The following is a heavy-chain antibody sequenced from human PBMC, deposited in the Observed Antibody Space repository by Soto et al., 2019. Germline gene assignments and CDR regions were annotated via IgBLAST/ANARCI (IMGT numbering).Heavy chain of an antibody. CDR3: ARRQISPPTRGAASARGGMDV. CDR1: GFTVSSNY. V-gene: IGHV3-53*01. Sequence: GSLRLSCAASGFTVSSNYMSWVRQAPWKGLEWVSVIYSGGSTYYADSVKGRFTISRDNSKNTLYLQMSSLRVEDTAVYYCARRQISPPTRGAASARGGMDVWGQGTTVTVSS. J-gene: IGHJ6*02. CDR2: IYSGGST. D-gene: IGHD6-13*01.